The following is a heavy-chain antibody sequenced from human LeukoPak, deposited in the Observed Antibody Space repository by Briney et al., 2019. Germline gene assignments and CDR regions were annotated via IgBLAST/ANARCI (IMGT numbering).Heavy chain of an antibody. CDR1: GYTFTSYG. D-gene: IGHD6-19*01. CDR2: ISAYNGNT. V-gene: IGHV1-18*01. CDR3: ARVDSGWYRGFYYYGMDV. Sequence: GASVKVSCKASGYTFTSYGISWVRQAPGQGLEWMGWISAYNGNTNYAQKLQGRVTMTTDTSTSTAYMELRSLRSDDTAVYYCARVDSGWYRGFYYYGMDVWGQGTTVTVSS. J-gene: IGHJ6*02.